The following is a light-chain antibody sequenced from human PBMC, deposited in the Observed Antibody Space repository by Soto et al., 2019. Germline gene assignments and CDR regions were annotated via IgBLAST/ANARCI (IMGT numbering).Light chain of an antibody. CDR3: CSYAGSSTSYV. CDR2: EGS. CDR1: SSDVGSYNL. J-gene: IGLJ1*01. V-gene: IGLV2-23*01. Sequence: QSALTQPASVSGSPGQSITISCTGTSSDVGSYNLVSWYQQHPGKAPKLMIYEGSKRHSGVTHRFSGSNAGNTASLTISGLEAEDEADYYCCSYAGSSTSYVFGTGTKLTVL.